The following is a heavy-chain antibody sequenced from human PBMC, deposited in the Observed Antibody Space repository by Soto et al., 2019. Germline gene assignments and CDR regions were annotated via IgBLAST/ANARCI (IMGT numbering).Heavy chain of an antibody. V-gene: IGHV1-2*04. CDR3: ARGTIVRGVIIVYYYYYMDV. CDR2: INPNSGGT. J-gene: IGHJ6*03. CDR1: GYTFTGYY. D-gene: IGHD3-10*01. Sequence: ASVKGSCKASGYTFTGYYMHWVRQAPGQGLEWMGWINPNSGGTNYAQKFQGWVTMTRDTSISTAYMELSRLRSDDTAVYYCARGTIVRGVIIVYYYYYMDVWGKGTTVTVSS.